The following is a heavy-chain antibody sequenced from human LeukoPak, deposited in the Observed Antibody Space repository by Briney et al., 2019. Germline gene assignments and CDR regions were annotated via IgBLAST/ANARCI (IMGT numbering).Heavy chain of an antibody. Sequence: GASVKVSCKASGYTFTGYYMHWVRQAPGQGLEWMGWINPNSGGTNYAQKFQGRVTMTRDTSISTAYMELSRLRSDDTAVYYCAREHWVATIVAARAPSTGWDYWGQGTLVTVSS. J-gene: IGHJ4*02. CDR3: AREHWVATIVAARAPSTGWDY. CDR1: GYTFTGYY. CDR2: INPNSGGT. V-gene: IGHV1-2*02. D-gene: IGHD5-12*01.